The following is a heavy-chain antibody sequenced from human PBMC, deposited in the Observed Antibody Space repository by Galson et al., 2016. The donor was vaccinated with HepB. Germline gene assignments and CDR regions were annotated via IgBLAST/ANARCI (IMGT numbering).Heavy chain of an antibody. CDR1: GFNFSSHD. V-gene: IGHV3-33*01. CDR3: ARQLATPDRSYYYIDV. CDR2: IWFDGSIK. Sequence: LRLSCASSGFNFSSHDMHWVRQAPGKGPEWVAVIWFDGSIKYYAESVKGRFTISRDNFKSTLSLQMNSLRAEDTAVYFCARQLATPDRSYYYIDVWGKGTTVTVSS. D-gene: IGHD1-1*01. J-gene: IGHJ6*03.